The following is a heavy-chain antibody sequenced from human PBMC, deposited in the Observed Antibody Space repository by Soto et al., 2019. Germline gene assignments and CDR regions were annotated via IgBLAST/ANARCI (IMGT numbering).Heavy chain of an antibody. Sequence: HVQLQESGPGLVKPSQTLSLTCSISGASVSSNDAAWNWIRLSPSRGLEWLGRTFYRSTVWPKKYAMSMQDQLNINPGTRTNQFSLQLNSGTPEGSGVYYCAREGQHCTGYRCSWVNGFDGWGQGTTVTVSS. CDR1: GASVSSNDAA. V-gene: IGHV6-1*01. CDR3: AREGQHCTGYRCSWVNGFDG. CDR2: TFYRSTVWPK. D-gene: IGHD2-8*02. J-gene: IGHJ3*01.